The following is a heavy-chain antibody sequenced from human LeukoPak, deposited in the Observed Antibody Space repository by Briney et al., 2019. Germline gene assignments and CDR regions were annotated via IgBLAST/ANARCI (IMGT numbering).Heavy chain of an antibody. Sequence: PSETLSLTCTVSGGSISSGGYYWSWTRQHPGKGLEWIGYIYYSGSTYYNPSLKSRVTTSVDTSKNQFSLRLSSVTAADTAVYYCARARAPATAPFDYWGQGTLVTVSS. CDR1: GGSISSGGYY. J-gene: IGHJ4*02. CDR3: ARARAPATAPFDY. CDR2: IYYSGST. V-gene: IGHV4-31*03. D-gene: IGHD2-21*02.